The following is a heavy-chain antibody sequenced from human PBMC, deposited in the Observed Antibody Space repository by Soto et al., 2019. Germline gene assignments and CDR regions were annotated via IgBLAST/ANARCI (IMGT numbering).Heavy chain of an antibody. CDR3: ARNGALDY. J-gene: IGHJ4*02. D-gene: IGHD2-8*01. Sequence: QVQLQESGPGLVKPSQTLSLTCTVAGGSISSGDYYWSWIRQPPGKGLEWIGYILYSGTTNYNPSLESRLTISVDTSKNQFSLKLTSVTAADTAVYYCARNGALDYWGRGTLVTVSS. CDR1: GGSISSGDYY. V-gene: IGHV4-30-4*01. CDR2: ILYSGTT.